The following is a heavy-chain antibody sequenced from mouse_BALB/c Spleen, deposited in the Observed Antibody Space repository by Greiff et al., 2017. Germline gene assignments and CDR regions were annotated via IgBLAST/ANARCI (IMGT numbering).Heavy chain of an antibody. V-gene: IGHV2-2*02. Sequence: QVQLKQSGPGLVQPSQSLSITCTVSGFSLTSYGVHWVRQSPGKGLEWLGVIWSGGSTDYNAAFISRLSISKDNSKSQVFFKMNSLQANDTAIYYCARIPGRDYYAMDYWGQGTSVTVSS. J-gene: IGHJ4*01. CDR3: ARIPGRDYYAMDY. CDR1: GFSLTSYG. CDR2: IWSGGST.